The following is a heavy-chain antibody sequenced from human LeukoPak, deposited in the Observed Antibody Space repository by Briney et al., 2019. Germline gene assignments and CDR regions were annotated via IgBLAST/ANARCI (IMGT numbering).Heavy chain of an antibody. D-gene: IGHD3-16*01. CDR2: IHPSGGST. J-gene: IGHJ4*02. V-gene: IGHV1-46*01. Sequence: GASVKVSCKASGYMFTGDYMHCGRQAPGQGLGWMGIIHPSGGSTSYAQNFQGRVTTTRDTSTSTVYMELSSLRSEATAVYYCARATDYIWGSYDYWGQGTLVTVSS. CDR1: GYMFTGDY. CDR3: ARATDYIWGSYDY.